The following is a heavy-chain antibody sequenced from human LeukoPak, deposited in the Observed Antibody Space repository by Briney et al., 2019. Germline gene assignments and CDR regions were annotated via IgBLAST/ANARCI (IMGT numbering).Heavy chain of an antibody. J-gene: IGHJ4*02. Sequence: GRSLRLSCAASGFTFDDYAMHWVRQAPGKGLEWVSGISWNSGSIGYADSVKGRFTISRDNAKNSLYLQMNSLRAEDTALYYCAKAATYYYDSSGYQNSDYWGQGTLVTVSS. CDR3: AKAATYYYDSSGYQNSDY. D-gene: IGHD3-22*01. CDR2: ISWNSGSI. V-gene: IGHV3-9*01. CDR1: GFTFDDYA.